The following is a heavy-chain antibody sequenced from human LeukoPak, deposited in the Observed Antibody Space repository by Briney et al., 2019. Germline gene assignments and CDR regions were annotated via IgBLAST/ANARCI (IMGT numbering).Heavy chain of an antibody. V-gene: IGHV3-23*01. CDR1: GFTLSIYA. Sequence: GGSLRLSCAASGFTLSIYAMSWVRQAPGKGLEWVSATSSSDAGTYYADSVKGRFTISRDNSEKTVYLQMNSLTVEDTAVYYCAKDIDWLAFEDWGQGTLVTVSS. J-gene: IGHJ4*02. CDR3: AKDIDWLAFED. CDR2: TSSSDAGT. D-gene: IGHD6-19*01.